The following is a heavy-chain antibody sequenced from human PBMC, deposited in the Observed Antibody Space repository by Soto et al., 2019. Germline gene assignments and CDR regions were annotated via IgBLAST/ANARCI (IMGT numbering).Heavy chain of an antibody. CDR2: IYPGDSDT. V-gene: IGHV5-51*01. CDR3: ARRPIVVVVAGAFDI. Sequence: GEFLKISCKGSGYSFISYWIGWVRQMPGKGLEWMGIIYPGDSDTRYSPPFQGQVTISADKSISTAYLQWSSLKASDTAMYYCARRPIVVVVAGAFDIWGQGTMVTVSS. D-gene: IGHD2-15*01. CDR1: GYSFISYW. J-gene: IGHJ3*02.